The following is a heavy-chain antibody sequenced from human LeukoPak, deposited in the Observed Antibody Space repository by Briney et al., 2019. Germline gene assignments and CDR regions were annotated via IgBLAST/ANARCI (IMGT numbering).Heavy chain of an antibody. J-gene: IGHJ4*02. V-gene: IGHV3-7*01. Sequence: GGSLRLSCVASGFTFSNYWMSWVRQASGKGLEWVANINEDGSEKNYVDSVKGRFIISRDNAKNSLYVQMNNLKSDDAAVYYCATGRTTRYWGQGTLVTVSS. D-gene: IGHD4-11*01. CDR1: GFTFSNYW. CDR2: INEDGSEK. CDR3: ATGRTTRY.